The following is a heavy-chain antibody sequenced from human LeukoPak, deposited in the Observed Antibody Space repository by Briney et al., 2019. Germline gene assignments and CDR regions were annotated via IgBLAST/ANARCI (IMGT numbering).Heavy chain of an antibody. D-gene: IGHD6-19*01. Sequence: GGSLRLSCAASGFSFRSYGMHWVRQAPGKGLEWVALIWYDGSNKYYADSVKGRFTISRDNSKNTLYLQMNSLRAEDTAIYYCAKIPVSYSSGWSNFDYWGQGTLVTVSS. CDR3: AKIPVSYSSGWSNFDY. V-gene: IGHV3-33*06. CDR1: GFSFRSYG. CDR2: IWYDGSNK. J-gene: IGHJ4*02.